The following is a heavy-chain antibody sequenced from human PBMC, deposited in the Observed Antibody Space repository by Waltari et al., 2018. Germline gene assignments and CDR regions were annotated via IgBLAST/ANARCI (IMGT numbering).Heavy chain of an antibody. D-gene: IGHD2-8*02. V-gene: IGHV4-38-2*01. CDR3: MRQALGYCTSAACRRLES. CDR1: AYAVNRGFY. J-gene: IGHJ4*02. CDR2: TYHDGTT. Sequence: QIQLQESGPGLLEPSETLSPTCDVSAYAVNRGFYWGWIRQPPGRGLEWIGTTYHDGTTFYNPTLKSRLTISMDTSKNQFFLKVNSVTAADTAMYYCMRQALGYCTSAACRRLESWGQGTLVTVSS.